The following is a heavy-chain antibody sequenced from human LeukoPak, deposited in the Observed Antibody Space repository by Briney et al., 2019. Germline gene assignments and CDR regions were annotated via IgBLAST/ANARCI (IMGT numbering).Heavy chain of an antibody. J-gene: IGHJ4*02. Sequence: ASVKVSCKASGYTFTGYYMHWARQAPGQGLEWMGWINPNSGGTNYAQKFQGRVTMTRDTSISTAYMELSRLRSDDTAVYYCARGGVSSSWYLFDYWGQGTLVTVSS. V-gene: IGHV1-2*02. CDR3: ARGGVSSSWYLFDY. CDR1: GYTFTGYY. CDR2: INPNSGGT. D-gene: IGHD6-13*01.